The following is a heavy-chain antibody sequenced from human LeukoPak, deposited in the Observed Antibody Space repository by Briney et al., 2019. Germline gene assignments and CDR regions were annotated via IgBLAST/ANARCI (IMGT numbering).Heavy chain of an antibody. CDR1: GGSINSYY. CDR2: IYYSGST. J-gene: IGHJ4*02. Sequence: ASETLSLTCTVCGGSINSYYWSWLRQPPGKGLEWIGYIYYSGSTNYNPSLKSRVTISVDTSKNQFSLKLSSVTAADTAVYYCASGVTTVFFDYWGQGTLVTVSS. CDR3: ASGVTTVFFDY. D-gene: IGHD4-17*01. V-gene: IGHV4-59*01.